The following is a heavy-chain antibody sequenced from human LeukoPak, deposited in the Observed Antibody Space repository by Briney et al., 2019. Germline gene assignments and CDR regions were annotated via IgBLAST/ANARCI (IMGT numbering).Heavy chain of an antibody. J-gene: IGHJ4*02. CDR2: INPSGGST. D-gene: IGHD2-15*01. CDR1: GYTFTSYY. V-gene: IGHV1-46*01. Sequence: GESLKISCKGSGYTFTSYYMHWVRQAPGQGLEWMGIINPSGGSTSYAQKFQGRVTMTRDTSTSTVYMELSSLRSEDTAVYYCARVWSNCSGGSCADYWGQGTLVTVSS. CDR3: ARVWSNCSGGSCADY.